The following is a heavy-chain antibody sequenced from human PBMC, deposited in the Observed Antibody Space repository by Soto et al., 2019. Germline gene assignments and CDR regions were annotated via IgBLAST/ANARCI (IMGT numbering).Heavy chain of an antibody. CDR3: ARVFSGGWTVDY. J-gene: IGHJ4*02. D-gene: IGHD6-19*01. V-gene: IGHV3-33*01. CDR2: IYYDGSKE. Sequence: QVQLVESGGGVVQPGRSLRLSCDASGFTFNNFAMHWVRQAPGKGLEWVAIIYYDGSKEYYANSVKGRFTIARDNFKNTLYLQMNSLRAEDTAVYYCARVFSGGWTVDYWGQGTLVTVSS. CDR1: GFTFNNFA.